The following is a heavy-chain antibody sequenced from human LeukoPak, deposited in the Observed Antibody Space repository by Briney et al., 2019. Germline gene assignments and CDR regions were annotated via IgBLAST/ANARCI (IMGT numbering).Heavy chain of an antibody. D-gene: IGHD3-3*01. CDR3: AKGLREYDFWSGYAT. Sequence: GGSLRLSCAASGFTFSSYAMMWVRQAPGKGLDWVSTISVSGGSPNYADPVKGRFTISRDNSKNTLFLQMNSLRAEDTALYYCAKGLREYDFWSGYATWGQGTLVTVSS. J-gene: IGHJ5*02. CDR2: ISVSGGSP. V-gene: IGHV3-23*01. CDR1: GFTFSSYA.